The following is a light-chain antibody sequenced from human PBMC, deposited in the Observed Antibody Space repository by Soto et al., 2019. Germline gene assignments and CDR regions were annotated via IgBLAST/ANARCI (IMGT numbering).Light chain of an antibody. CDR1: SSDVGGYNY. CDR2: DVS. CDR3: CSYAGSYTYV. J-gene: IGLJ1*01. V-gene: IGLV2-11*01. Sequence: QSALTQPRSVSGSPGQSVTISCTGTSSDVGGYNYVSWYQHHPGKAPKLMIYDVSKRLSGVPDRFSGSKSGNTASLTISGLQAEDEADYYCCSYAGSYTYVFGTGTKLTVL.